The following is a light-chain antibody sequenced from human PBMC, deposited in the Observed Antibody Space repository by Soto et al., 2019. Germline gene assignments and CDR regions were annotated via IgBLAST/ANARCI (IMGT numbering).Light chain of an antibody. CDR1: FSDVGDYNY. J-gene: IGLJ1*01. V-gene: IGLV2-14*01. Sequence: QSALTQPASVSGSPGQSITISCTGTFSDVGDYNYVSWYQQHPGKAPKLMIFEVSNRPSGVSNRFSGSKSGNTASLTISGLQAEDEADYYCSSYTSSNTLVFGTGTKVTVL. CDR2: EVS. CDR3: SSYTSSNTLV.